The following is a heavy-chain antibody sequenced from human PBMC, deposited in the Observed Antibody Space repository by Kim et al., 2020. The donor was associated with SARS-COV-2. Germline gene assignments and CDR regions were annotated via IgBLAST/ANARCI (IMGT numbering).Heavy chain of an antibody. Sequence: LKSRVTISVDTSKNQFSLKLSSVTVADTAVYYCARQYYYDSSGYPDAFDIWGQGTMVTVSS. V-gene: IGHV4-59*08. D-gene: IGHD3-22*01. J-gene: IGHJ3*02. CDR3: ARQYYYDSSGYPDAFDI.